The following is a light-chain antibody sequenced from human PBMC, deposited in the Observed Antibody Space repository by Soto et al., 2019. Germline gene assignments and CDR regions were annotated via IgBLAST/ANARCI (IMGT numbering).Light chain of an antibody. Sequence: IQLTQSPSSVSASVGDRVTISCRASQDISSWLAWYQQKPGKAPKPLIYATSSLQSGVPSRFSGSRSGTSFTFTISSLQAEDFATYYCQQLTNFRFTFGQGTKLDIK. J-gene: IGKJ2*01. V-gene: IGKV1-12*01. CDR3: QQLTNFRFT. CDR1: QDISSW. CDR2: ATS.